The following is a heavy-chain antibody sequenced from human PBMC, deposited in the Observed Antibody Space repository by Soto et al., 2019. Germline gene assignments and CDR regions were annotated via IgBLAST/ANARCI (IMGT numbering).Heavy chain of an antibody. CDR1: GYSFTSYW. CDR3: ARVCGGDCKPPFPNYYYGMDV. CDR2: IYPGDSDT. J-gene: IGHJ6*02. V-gene: IGHV5-51*01. D-gene: IGHD2-21*02. Sequence: PGESLKISCKGSGYSFTSYWIGWVRQMPGKGLEWMGIIYPGDSDTRYSPSFQGQVTISADKSISTAYLQWSSLKASDTAMYYCARVCGGDCKPPFPNYYYGMDVWGQGTTVTVSS.